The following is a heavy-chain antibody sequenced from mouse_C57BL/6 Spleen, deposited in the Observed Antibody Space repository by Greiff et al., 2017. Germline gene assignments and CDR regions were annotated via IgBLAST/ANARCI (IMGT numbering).Heavy chain of an antibody. CDR3: ARWELQLGRGY. V-gene: IGHV1-61*01. D-gene: IGHD4-1*02. CDR2: IYPSDSET. Sequence: VQLQQPGAELVRPGSSVKLSCKASGYTFTSYWMDWVKQRPGQGREWIGNIYPSDSETHYNQKFKDKATLTVDKSSSTAYMQLSSLTSEDSAVYDCARWELQLGRGYGGQGTTLTVSS. J-gene: IGHJ2*01. CDR1: GYTFTSYW.